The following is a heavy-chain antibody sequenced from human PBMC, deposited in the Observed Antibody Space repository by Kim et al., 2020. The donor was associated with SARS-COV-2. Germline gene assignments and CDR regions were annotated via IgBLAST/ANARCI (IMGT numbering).Heavy chain of an antibody. CDR2: ISYDGSNK. V-gene: IGHV3-30-3*01. CDR3: ARAETTVTTDIFTYYYYGMDV. D-gene: IGHD4-17*01. Sequence: GGSLRLSCAASGFTFSSYAMHWVRQAPGKGLEWVAVISYDGSNKYYADSVKGRFTISRDNSKNTLYLQMNSLRAEDTAVYYCARAETTVTTDIFTYYYYGMDVWGQGTTVTVSS. J-gene: IGHJ6*02. CDR1: GFTFSSYA.